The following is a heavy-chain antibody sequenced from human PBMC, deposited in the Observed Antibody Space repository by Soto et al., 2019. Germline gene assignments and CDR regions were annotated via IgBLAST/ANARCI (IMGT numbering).Heavy chain of an antibody. CDR2: INSSGRT. Sequence: TLSLTCSVSGDSISSSDSYWSLIRQAPGKGLEWIGYINSSGRTYYKPSLKRRVSISIDKSKNQFSLKLSSVSAAETAVYYCARIQFCSGGRCYSASAIHIWSQGPMVTI. D-gene: IGHD2-15*01. V-gene: IGHV4-30-4*01. CDR3: ARIQFCSGGRCYSASAIHI. CDR1: GDSISSSDSY. J-gene: IGHJ3*02.